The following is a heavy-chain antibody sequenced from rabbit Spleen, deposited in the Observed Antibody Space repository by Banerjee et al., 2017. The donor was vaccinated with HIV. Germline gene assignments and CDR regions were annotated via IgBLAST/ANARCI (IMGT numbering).Heavy chain of an antibody. CDR3: ARAGYAGYAGFGYATLDYFNL. Sequence: QVKETGGGLVQPGGSLTLSCKASGFDFRRYYLSWVRQAPGKGLEWIGIISVGEGNTDYANWVNGRFTISSDNAQNTVDLQMSGLTAADTATYFCARAGYAGYAGFGYATLDYFNLWGPGTLVTVS. V-gene: IGHV1S7*01. CDR1: GFDFRRYY. CDR2: ISVGEGNT. J-gene: IGHJ4*01. D-gene: IGHD6-1*01.